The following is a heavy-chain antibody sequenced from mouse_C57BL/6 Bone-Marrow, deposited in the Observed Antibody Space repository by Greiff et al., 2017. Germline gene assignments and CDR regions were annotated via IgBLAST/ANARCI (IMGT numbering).Heavy chain of an antibody. J-gene: IGHJ2*01. CDR3: TTNYYGSSYIFDY. Sequence: DVQLQESGAELVRPGASVKLSCTASGFNIKDYYMHWVKQRPEQGLEWIGRIDPEDGDTEYAPKFQGKATMTADTSSNTAYLQLSSLTSEDTAVYYCTTNYYGSSYIFDYWGQGTTLTVSS. V-gene: IGHV14-1*01. CDR1: GFNIKDYY. CDR2: IDPEDGDT. D-gene: IGHD1-1*01.